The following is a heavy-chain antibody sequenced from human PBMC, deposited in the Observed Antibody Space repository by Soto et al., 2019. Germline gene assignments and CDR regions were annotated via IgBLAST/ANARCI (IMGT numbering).Heavy chain of an antibody. CDR3: ARTLYSYGTDY. V-gene: IGHV3-23*01. D-gene: IGHD5-18*01. J-gene: IGHJ4*02. CDR1: GFTFSSYA. CDR2: ISGSGGST. Sequence: GGSLRLSCAASGFTFSSYAMSWVRQAPGKGLEWVSAISGSGGSTYYADSVKGRLTISRDNSKNTLYLQMNSLRAEDTAVYYCARTLYSYGTDYWGQGTLVTVSS.